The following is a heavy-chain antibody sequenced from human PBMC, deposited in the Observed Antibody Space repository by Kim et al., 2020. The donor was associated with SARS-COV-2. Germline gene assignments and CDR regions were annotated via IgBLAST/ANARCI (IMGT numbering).Heavy chain of an antibody. V-gene: IGHV3-30*18. J-gene: IGHJ4*02. CDR3: AKDSHATMVR. D-gene: IGHD3-10*01. CDR2: ISYDGSNK. CDR1: GFTFSSYG. Sequence: GGSLRLSCAASGFTFSSYGMHWVRQAPGKGLEWVAVISYDGSNKYYADSVKGRFTISRDNSKNTLYLQMNSLRAEDTAVYYCAKDSHATMVRWGQGTLVTVSS.